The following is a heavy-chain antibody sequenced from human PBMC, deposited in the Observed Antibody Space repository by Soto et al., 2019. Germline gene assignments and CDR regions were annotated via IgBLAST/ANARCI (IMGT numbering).Heavy chain of an antibody. CDR3: ARAPTYYDILTGYSVAHSRFDY. V-gene: IGHV1-69*13. Sequence: GASVKVSCKASGGTFSSYAISWVRQAPGQGLEWMGGIIPIFGTANYAQKFQGRVTITADESTSTAYMELSSLRSEDTAVYYCARAPTYYDILTGYSVAHSRFDYWGQGTLVTVSS. J-gene: IGHJ4*02. D-gene: IGHD3-9*01. CDR2: IIPIFGTA. CDR1: GGTFSSYA.